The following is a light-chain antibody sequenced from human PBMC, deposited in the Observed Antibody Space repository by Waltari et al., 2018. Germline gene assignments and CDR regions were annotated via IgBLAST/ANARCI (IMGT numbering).Light chain of an antibody. J-gene: IGKJ2*01. V-gene: IGKV3-15*01. Sequence: MTQSPATLSVSLGERATLSCRASENIKNKLAWYQLKPGQAPRLLVFGASTRATGIPDRVSGSGSVTDFTLTIISLQSENFAVYYCHQYDNWPPTFGQGTKLDI. CDR3: HQYDNWPPT. CDR2: GAS. CDR1: ENIKNK.